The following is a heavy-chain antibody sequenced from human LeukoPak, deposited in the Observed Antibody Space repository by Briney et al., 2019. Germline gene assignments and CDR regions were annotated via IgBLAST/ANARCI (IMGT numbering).Heavy chain of an antibody. V-gene: IGHV4-39*07. J-gene: IGHJ3*02. CDR3: ARGDRPREIPPLIRKKNAFDI. CDR1: GGSISSSSYY. CDR2: IYYSGST. Sequence: SETLSLTCTVSGGSISSSSYYWGWIRQPPGKGLEWIGGIYYSGSTYYNPSLKSRVTISVDTSKNQFSLKLSSVTAADTAVYYCARGDRPREIPPLIRKKNAFDIWGQGTMVTVSS. D-gene: IGHD2-8*01.